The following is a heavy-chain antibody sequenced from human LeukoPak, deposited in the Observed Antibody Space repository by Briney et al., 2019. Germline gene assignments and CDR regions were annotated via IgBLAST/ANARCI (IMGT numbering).Heavy chain of an antibody. CDR2: IYHSGST. CDR1: GGSISSGNW. CDR3: ARDGSPYYYDSSGYPSVIFDY. D-gene: IGHD3-22*01. J-gene: IGHJ4*02. V-gene: IGHV4-4*02. Sequence: SGTLSLTCAVSGGSISSGNWWSWVRQPPGKGLEWIGEIYHSGSTNYNPSLKSRVTISVDKSKNQFSLKLNSVTAADTAVYYCARDGSPYYYDSSGYPSVIFDYWGQGTLVTVSS.